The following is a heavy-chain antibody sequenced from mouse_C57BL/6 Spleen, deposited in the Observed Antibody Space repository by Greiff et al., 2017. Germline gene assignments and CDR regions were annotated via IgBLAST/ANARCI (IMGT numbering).Heavy chain of an antibody. CDR3: ASGSYYYGSSYDYAMDY. D-gene: IGHD1-1*01. J-gene: IGHJ4*01. V-gene: IGHV1-39*01. CDR1: GYSFTDYN. CDR2: INPNYGTT. Sequence: VQLQQSGPELVKPGASVKISCKASGYSFTDYNMNWVKQSNGKSLEWIGVINPNYGTTSYNQKFKGKATLTVDQSSSTAYMQLNSLTSEDSAVYYCASGSYYYGSSYDYAMDYWGQGTSVTVSS.